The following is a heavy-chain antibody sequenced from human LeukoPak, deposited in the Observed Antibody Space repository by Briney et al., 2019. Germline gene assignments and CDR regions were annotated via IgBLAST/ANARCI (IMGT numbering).Heavy chain of an antibody. D-gene: IGHD3-3*01. V-gene: IGHV4-61*02. CDR2: IYTSGST. J-gene: IGHJ4*02. Sequence: SQTLSLTCTVSGGSISSGSYYWSWIRQPAGKGLEWIGRIYTSGSTNYNPSLKSRVTISVDTSKNQFSLKLSSVTAADTAVYYCARSGDYDFWSGYYVHWGQGTLVTVSS. CDR3: ARSGDYDFWSGYYVH. CDR1: GGSISSGSYY.